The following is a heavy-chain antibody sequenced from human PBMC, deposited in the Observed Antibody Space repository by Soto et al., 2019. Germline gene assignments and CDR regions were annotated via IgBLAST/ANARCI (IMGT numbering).Heavy chain of an antibody. CDR1: GYTFIDYY. V-gene: IGHV1-2*02. D-gene: IGHD6-19*01. CDR3: ARPPGYISDWYYFDL. CDR2: ISPKSGGT. J-gene: IGHJ4*02. Sequence: ASVKVSCKGSGYTFIDYYMHWVRQAPGQGFEWMGRISPKSGGTNYAQKFQGRVTMTWDTSRNTAYMELSSLMSADTAVYYCARPPGYISDWYYFDLWGQGTLVTVSS.